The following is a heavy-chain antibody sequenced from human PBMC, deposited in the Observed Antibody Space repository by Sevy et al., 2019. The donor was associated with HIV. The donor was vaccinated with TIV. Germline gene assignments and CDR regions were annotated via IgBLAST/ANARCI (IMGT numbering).Heavy chain of an antibody. CDR2: MNPNSGNT. Sequence: ASVKVSCKASGYTFTSYDINWVRQATGQGLEWMGWMNPNSGNTGYAQKFQGRVTMTRNTSISTAYMEPSSLRSEDKAVYYCARGADIVVVPAARGIYYYYGMDVWGQGTTVTVSS. D-gene: IGHD2-2*01. J-gene: IGHJ6*02. CDR3: ARGADIVVVPAARGIYYYYGMDV. CDR1: GYTFTSYD. V-gene: IGHV1-8*01.